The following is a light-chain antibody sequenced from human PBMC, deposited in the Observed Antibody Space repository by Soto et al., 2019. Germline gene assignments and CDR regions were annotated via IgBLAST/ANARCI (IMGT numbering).Light chain of an antibody. CDR2: GAS. Sequence: ENVLTQSPGTLSLSTGEGATLSCRASQSVSSSYIAWYQQRPGQTPSLLIYGASTRATGIPDRFSGSGSGTDFTLTISRLEPEDFAVYYCQQYGSSGTFGQGT. V-gene: IGKV3-20*01. CDR1: QSVSSSY. J-gene: IGKJ1*01. CDR3: QQYGSSGT.